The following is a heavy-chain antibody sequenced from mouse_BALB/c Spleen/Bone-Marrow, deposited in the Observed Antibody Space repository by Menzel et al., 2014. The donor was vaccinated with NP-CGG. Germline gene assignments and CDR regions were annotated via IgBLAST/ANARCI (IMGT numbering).Heavy chain of an antibody. J-gene: IGHJ2*01. V-gene: IGHV1-9*01. Sequence: VQLQQSGAELMKPGASVKISCKATGYTFSSYWIEWVKQRPGHGLEWIGEILPGSGSTNYNERFKGKATFTADTSSNTAYMQLSSLTSEDTAVYYCARRVTTANYWGQGTTLTVSS. D-gene: IGHD1-2*01. CDR2: ILPGSGST. CDR3: ARRVTTANY. CDR1: GYTFSSYW.